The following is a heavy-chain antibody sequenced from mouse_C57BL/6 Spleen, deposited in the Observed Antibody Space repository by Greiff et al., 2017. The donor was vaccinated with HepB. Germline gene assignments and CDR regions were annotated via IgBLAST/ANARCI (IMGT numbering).Heavy chain of an antibody. V-gene: IGHV1-69*01. CDR3: ARSGYYASYYFDY. CDR1: GYTFTSYW. D-gene: IGHD2-3*01. Sequence: QVQLKQPGAELVMPGASVKLSCKASGYTFTSYWMHWVKQRPGQGLEWIGEIDPSDSYTNYNQKFKGKSTLTVDKSSSTAYMQLSSLTSEDSAVYYCARSGYYASYYFDYWGQGTTLTVSS. CDR2: IDPSDSYT. J-gene: IGHJ2*01.